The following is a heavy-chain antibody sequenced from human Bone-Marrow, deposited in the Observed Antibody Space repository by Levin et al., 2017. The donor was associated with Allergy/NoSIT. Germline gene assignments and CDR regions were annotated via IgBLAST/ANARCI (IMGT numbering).Heavy chain of an antibody. Sequence: GGSLRLSCAASGFTFSSYAMSWVRQAPGKGLEWVSAISGSGGSTYYADSVKGRFTISRDNSKNTLYLQMNSLRAEDTAVYYCAKSAGTPQGWSYIFDYWGQGTLVTVSS. CDR3: AKSAGTPQGWSYIFDY. CDR1: GFTFSSYA. V-gene: IGHV3-23*01. CDR2: ISGSGGST. J-gene: IGHJ4*02. D-gene: IGHD2-15*01.